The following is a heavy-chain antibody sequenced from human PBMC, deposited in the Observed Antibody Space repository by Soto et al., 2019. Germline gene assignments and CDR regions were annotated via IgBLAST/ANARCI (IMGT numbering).Heavy chain of an antibody. Sequence: QVQLQESGPGLVKPSQTLSLTCTVSGGSISSGGYYWSWIRQHPGKGLEWIGYIYYSGSTYYNPSLKRRVTISVDTSKNQFSLKLSSVTAADTAVYYCASLFRTVTTDPMTDYWGQGTLVTVSS. V-gene: IGHV4-31*03. CDR1: GGSISSGGYY. CDR2: IYYSGST. J-gene: IGHJ4*02. D-gene: IGHD4-17*01. CDR3: ASLFRTVTTDPMTDY.